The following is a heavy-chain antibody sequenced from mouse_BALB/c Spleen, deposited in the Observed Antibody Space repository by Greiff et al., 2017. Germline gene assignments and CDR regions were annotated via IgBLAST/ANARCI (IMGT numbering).Heavy chain of an antibody. Sequence: VQLKESGPGLVKPSQSLSLTCTVTGYSITSDYAWNWIRQFPGNKLEWMGYISYSGSTSYNPSLKSRISITRDTSKNQFFLQLNSVTTEDTATYYCARRGIYDGYYDYAMDYWGQGTSVTVSS. CDR3: ARRGIYDGYYDYAMDY. V-gene: IGHV3-2*02. CDR1: GYSITSDYA. D-gene: IGHD2-3*01. J-gene: IGHJ4*01. CDR2: ISYSGST.